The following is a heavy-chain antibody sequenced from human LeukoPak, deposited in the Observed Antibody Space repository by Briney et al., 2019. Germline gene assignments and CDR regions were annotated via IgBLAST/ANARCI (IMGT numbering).Heavy chain of an antibody. CDR1: GYTFTSYG. D-gene: IGHD3-10*01. J-gene: IGHJ6*03. V-gene: IGHV1-18*01. CDR2: ISAYNGNT. CDR3: ARDSRHGGYYYYMDV. Sequence: ASVKVSCKASGYTFTSYGISWVRQAPGQGLEWMGWISAYNGNTNYAQKLQGRVTMTTDTSTSTAYMELRSLRSDDTVVYYCARDSRHGGYYYYMDVWGKGTTVTVSS.